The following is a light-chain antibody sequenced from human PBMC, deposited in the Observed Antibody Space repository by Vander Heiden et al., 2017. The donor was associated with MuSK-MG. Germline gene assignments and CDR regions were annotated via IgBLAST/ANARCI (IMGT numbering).Light chain of an antibody. J-gene: IGKJ4*01. V-gene: IGKV1-12*01. CDR3: QQTFSFPLP. Sequence: DIQMTQSPSSVSASIGDRVSITCRASQDISKWLAWYQQKPGNSPKLLIYAASTLQSGVPSRFSGSRSGTHFTLTISCLQPADFATYFCQQTFSFPLPFGGGTKVEIK. CDR2: AAS. CDR1: QDISKW.